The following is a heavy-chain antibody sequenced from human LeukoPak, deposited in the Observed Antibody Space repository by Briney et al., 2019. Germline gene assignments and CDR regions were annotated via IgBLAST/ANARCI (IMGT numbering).Heavy chain of an antibody. CDR2: IIDSGIST. CDR1: GFTFNSYA. CDR3: AKGSRGSYDY. Sequence: RGGSLRLSCAASGFTFNSYAMTWVRQAPEKGLEWVSSIIDSGISTYYGDSVKGRFTISRDNSKNTLYLQMNSLRAEDTAVYYCAKGSRGSYDYWGQGTLVTVSS. J-gene: IGHJ4*02. D-gene: IGHD1-26*01. V-gene: IGHV3-23*01.